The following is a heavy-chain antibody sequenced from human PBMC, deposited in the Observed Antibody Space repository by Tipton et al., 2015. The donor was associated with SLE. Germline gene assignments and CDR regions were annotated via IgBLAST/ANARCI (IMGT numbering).Heavy chain of an antibody. J-gene: IGHJ2*01. CDR2: ISSSGSTI. Sequence: SLRLSCAASGFTFSSYEMNWVRQAPGKGLEWVSYISSSGSTIYYADSVKGRFTISRDNAKNSLYLQMNSLRAEDTAVYYCARVPVTTVAPYWYFDLWGRGTLVTVSS. CDR3: ARVPVTTVAPYWYFDL. V-gene: IGHV3-48*03. D-gene: IGHD4-23*01. CDR1: GFTFSSYE.